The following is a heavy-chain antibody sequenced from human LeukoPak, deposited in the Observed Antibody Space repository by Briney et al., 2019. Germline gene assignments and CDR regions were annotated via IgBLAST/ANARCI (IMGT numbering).Heavy chain of an antibody. CDR1: GFTFSSYW. V-gene: IGHV3-9*01. CDR2: ISWNSGSI. J-gene: IGHJ4*02. D-gene: IGHD3-22*01. Sequence: GGSLRLSCAASGFTFSSYWMHWVRQAPGKGLEWVSGISWNSGSIGYADSVKGRFTISRDNAKNSLYLQMNSLRAEDTALYYCAKSVNYYDSSFDYWGQGTLVTVSS. CDR3: AKSVNYYDSSFDY.